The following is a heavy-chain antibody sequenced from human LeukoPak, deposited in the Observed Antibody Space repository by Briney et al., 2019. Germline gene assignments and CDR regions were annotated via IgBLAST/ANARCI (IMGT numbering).Heavy chain of an antibody. CDR3: ATKQWLVPFAY. J-gene: IGHJ4*02. V-gene: IGHV1-18*01. D-gene: IGHD6-19*01. CDR2: ISAYNGNT. Sequence: ASVKVSCKASGYTFTSYGISWVRQAPGQGLEWMGWISAYNGNTNYAQKLQGRVTMTTDTSTSTAYMGLRSLRSDDTAVYYCATKQWLVPFAYWGQGTLVTVSS. CDR1: GYTFTSYG.